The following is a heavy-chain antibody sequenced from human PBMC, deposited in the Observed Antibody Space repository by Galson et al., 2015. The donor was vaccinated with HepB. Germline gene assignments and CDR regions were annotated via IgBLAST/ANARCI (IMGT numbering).Heavy chain of an antibody. CDR3: TTLDDYYYGMDV. J-gene: IGHJ6*02. CDR2: IKSKTDGGTT. D-gene: IGHD1-1*01. V-gene: IGHV3-15*01. Sequence: SLRLSCAASGFTFSNAWMSWVRQAPGKGLEWVGRIKSKTDGGTTDYAAPVKGRFTISRDDSKNTLYLQMNSLKTEDTAVYYCTTLDDYYYGMDVWGQGTTVTVSS. CDR1: GFTFSNAW.